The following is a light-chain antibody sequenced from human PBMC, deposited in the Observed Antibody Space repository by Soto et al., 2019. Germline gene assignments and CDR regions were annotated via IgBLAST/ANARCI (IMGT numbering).Light chain of an antibody. V-gene: IGLV2-14*01. J-gene: IGLJ1*01. CDR3: SSYTSSSTLLYV. CDR2: DVS. Sequence: QSALTQPASVSGSPGQSITISCTGTSSDVGGYNYVSWYQQHPGKAPKLMIYDVSNRPSGFSNRFSGSKSGNTASLTISGLQAEDEADYYCSSYTSSSTLLYVFGPGTKLTVL. CDR1: SSDVGGYNY.